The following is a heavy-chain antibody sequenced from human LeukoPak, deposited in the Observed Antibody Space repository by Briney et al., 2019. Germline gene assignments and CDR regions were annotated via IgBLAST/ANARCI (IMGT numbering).Heavy chain of an antibody. V-gene: IGHV1-8*01. CDR2: MNPNSGNT. Sequence: ASVKVSCKASGYTFTSYDINWVRQATGQGLEWMGWMNPNSGNTGYAQKFQGRVTMTRNTSISTAYMELSSLRSEDTAVYYCAREGYCGGGSCYQHWGQGTLVTVSS. CDR1: GYTFTSYD. CDR3: AREGYCGGGSCYQH. D-gene: IGHD2-15*01. J-gene: IGHJ4*02.